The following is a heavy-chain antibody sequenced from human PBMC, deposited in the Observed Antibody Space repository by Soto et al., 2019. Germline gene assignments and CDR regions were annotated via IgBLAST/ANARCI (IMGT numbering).Heavy chain of an antibody. CDR1: GYSFTSYW. V-gene: IGHV5-51*01. D-gene: IGHD3-10*01. CDR2: IYPGDSDT. J-gene: IGHJ3*02. CDR3: AKQGELWFGEFNDVFDI. Sequence: GESLKISCKGSGYSFTSYWSGWVRQMTGKGLEWMGIIYPGDSDTRYSPSFQGQVTISADKSISTAYLQWSSLKASDTAFYYCAKQGELWFGEFNDVFDIWGKGTMVTVSS.